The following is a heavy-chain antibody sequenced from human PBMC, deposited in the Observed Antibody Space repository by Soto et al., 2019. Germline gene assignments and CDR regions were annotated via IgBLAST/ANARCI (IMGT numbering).Heavy chain of an antibody. V-gene: IGHV4-59*08. J-gene: IGHJ4*02. CDR1: GGSISSYY. D-gene: IGHD3-3*01. Sequence: ETLSLTCTVSGGSISSYYWSWIRQPPGKGLEWIGYIYYSGSTNYNPSLKSRVTISVDTSKNQFSLKLSSVTAADTAVYYCARLPIFGVVYRDYWGQGTLVTVSS. CDR3: ARLPIFGVVYRDY. CDR2: IYYSGST.